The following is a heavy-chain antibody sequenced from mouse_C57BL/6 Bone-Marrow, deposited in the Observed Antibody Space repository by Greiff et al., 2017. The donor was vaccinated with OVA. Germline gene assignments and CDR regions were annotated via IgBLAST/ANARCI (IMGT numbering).Heavy chain of an antibody. Sequence: EVQLVESGAELVRPGASVKLSCTASGFNIKDDYMHWVKQRPEQGLEWIGWIDPENGDTEYASKFQGKATITADTSSNTAYLQLSSLTSEDTAVYYCTTWGTTVVGPFAYWGQGTLVTVSA. CDR1: GFNIKDDY. CDR2: IDPENGDT. D-gene: IGHD1-1*01. V-gene: IGHV14-4*01. CDR3: TTWGTTVVGPFAY. J-gene: IGHJ3*01.